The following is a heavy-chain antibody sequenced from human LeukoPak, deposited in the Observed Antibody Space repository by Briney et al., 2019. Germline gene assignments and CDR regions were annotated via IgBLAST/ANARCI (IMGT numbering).Heavy chain of an antibody. V-gene: IGHV3-7*01. CDR2: IKQDESQK. CDR3: ARDQAVASAYREDS. CDR1: GFTFSSYW. J-gene: IGHJ4*02. D-gene: IGHD6-19*01. Sequence: GGSLRLSCAASGFTFSSYWMTWVRQAPGKGLEWVANIKQDESQKYYVDSVKGRFTISRDNAKNSLFLQMNSLRAEDTAVYYCARDQAVASAYREDSWGQGTLVTVSS.